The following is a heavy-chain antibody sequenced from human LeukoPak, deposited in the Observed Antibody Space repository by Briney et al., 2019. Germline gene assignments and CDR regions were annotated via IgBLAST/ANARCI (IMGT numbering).Heavy chain of an antibody. Sequence: SETLSLTCAVYGGSFSGYYWSWIRQPPGKGLEWIGEINHSGSTNYNPSLKSRVTISVDTSKNQFSLKLSSVTAADTAVYHCARVGQQLIRGGRFDYWGQGTLVTVSS. D-gene: IGHD6-13*01. CDR1: GGSFSGYY. V-gene: IGHV4-34*01. CDR2: INHSGST. CDR3: ARVGQQLIRGGRFDY. J-gene: IGHJ4*02.